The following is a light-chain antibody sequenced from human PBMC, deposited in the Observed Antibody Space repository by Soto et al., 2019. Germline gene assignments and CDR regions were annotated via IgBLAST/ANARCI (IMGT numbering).Light chain of an antibody. V-gene: IGKV1-39*01. CDR2: AAS. Sequence: DIQMTHSPSSLSASVGDRVTITCRASQSISSNLNWYQQKPGKAPNRRIHAASSLKSGVPSKFSGSGSGTDFTLTISSLQPEDFATYYCPQSYSSPFTVGPGTKVDIK. J-gene: IGKJ3*01. CDR3: PQSYSSPFT. CDR1: QSISSN.